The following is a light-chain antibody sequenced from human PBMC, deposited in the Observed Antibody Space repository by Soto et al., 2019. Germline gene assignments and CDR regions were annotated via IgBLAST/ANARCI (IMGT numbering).Light chain of an antibody. CDR2: AAS. CDR3: LQDFNYPWT. J-gene: IGKJ1*01. V-gene: IGKV1-6*01. CDR1: QDIRND. Sequence: AIKMTQSPSSLSASVGDRVTITCRASQDIRNDLGWYQQKPGKAPKLLIYAASSLQGGVPSRFSGSGSGTDFTLTISSLQPEDFATYSCLQDFNYPWTFGQGTKVEIK.